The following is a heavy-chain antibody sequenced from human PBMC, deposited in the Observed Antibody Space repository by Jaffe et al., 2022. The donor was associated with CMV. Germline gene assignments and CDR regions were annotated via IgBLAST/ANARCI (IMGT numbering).Heavy chain of an antibody. Sequence: QVQLQESGPGLVKPSETLSLTCTVSGGSISSYYWSWIRQPPGKGLEWIGYIYYSGSTNYNPSLKSRVTISVDTSKNQFSLKLSSVTAADTAVYYCARRVYDFWSGYLDAFDIWGQGTMVTVSS. J-gene: IGHJ3*02. V-gene: IGHV4-59*01. CDR2: IYYSGST. CDR3: ARRVYDFWSGYLDAFDI. CDR1: GGSISSYY. D-gene: IGHD3-3*01.